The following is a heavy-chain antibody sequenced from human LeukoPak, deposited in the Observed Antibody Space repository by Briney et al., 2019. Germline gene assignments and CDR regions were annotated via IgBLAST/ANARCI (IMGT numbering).Heavy chain of an antibody. CDR3: ARRVARWGNAFDI. CDR1: GFTFSSYS. V-gene: IGHV3-48*04. J-gene: IGHJ3*02. D-gene: IGHD3-16*01. CDR2: ISSSSSTI. Sequence: GGSLRLSCAASGFTFSSYSMNWVRQAPGKGPEWVSYISSSSSTIYYADSVKGRFTISRDNAKNSLYLQMNSLRAEDTAVYYCARRVARWGNAFDIWGQGTMVTVSS.